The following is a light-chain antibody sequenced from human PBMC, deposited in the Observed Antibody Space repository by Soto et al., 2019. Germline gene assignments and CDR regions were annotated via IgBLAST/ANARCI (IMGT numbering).Light chain of an antibody. V-gene: IGKV1-5*03. J-gene: IGKJ2*02. CDR3: QQYITYSRT. Sequence: DIQMTQSPSTLSTSVGDRVTITCRASQRISTCLAWYQHKPGKAPKLLIYQASSLEGGVPSRFSGSGSGTEFTLTISSLQPDDFATYYCQQYITYSRTFGQGTRVETK. CDR1: QRISTC. CDR2: QAS.